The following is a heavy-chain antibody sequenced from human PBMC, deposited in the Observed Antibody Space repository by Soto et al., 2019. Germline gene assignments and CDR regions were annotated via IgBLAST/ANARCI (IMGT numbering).Heavy chain of an antibody. CDR3: ARDGPYYYASRMDV. J-gene: IGHJ6*02. Sequence: EVQLVESGGGLVQPGGSLRLSCAASGIPVSSNYMTWVRQAPGKGLEWVSVLHSGGDTYYANSVKGRFTISRHDSTSTLVLQMNSLTPEDTAVYYGARDGPYYYASRMDVWGQGTTVTVSS. CDR2: LHSGGDT. CDR1: GIPVSSNY. V-gene: IGHV3-53*04. D-gene: IGHD3-10*01.